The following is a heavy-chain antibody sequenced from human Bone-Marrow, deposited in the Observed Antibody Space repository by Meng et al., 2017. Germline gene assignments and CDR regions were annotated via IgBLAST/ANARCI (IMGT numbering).Heavy chain of an antibody. CDR3: ATPKPYGDYVGAFDI. Sequence: SVKVSCKASGGTFSSYAISWVRQAPGQGLEWMGGIIPIFGTASYAQKLQGRVTITADKSTSTAYMELSSLRSEDTAVYYCATPKPYGDYVGAFDIWGQGTMVTVSS. CDR1: GGTFSSYA. CDR2: IIPIFGTA. V-gene: IGHV1-69*06. D-gene: IGHD4-17*01. J-gene: IGHJ3*02.